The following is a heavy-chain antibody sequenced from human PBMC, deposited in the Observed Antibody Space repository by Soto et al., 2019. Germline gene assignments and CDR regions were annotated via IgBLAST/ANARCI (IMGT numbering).Heavy chain of an antibody. V-gene: IGHV1-2*04. CDR1: GYTFTGYY. Sequence: QVQLVQSGAEVKKPGASVKVSCKASGYTFTGYYMHWVRQAPGQGLEWMGWINPNSGGTNYAQKFPGWVTMTRDTSISTAYMELSRLRSDDTAVYYCARGHSRIFGVVIIGGMDVWGQGTTVTVSS. J-gene: IGHJ6*02. CDR2: INPNSGGT. D-gene: IGHD3-3*02. CDR3: ARGHSRIFGVVIIGGMDV.